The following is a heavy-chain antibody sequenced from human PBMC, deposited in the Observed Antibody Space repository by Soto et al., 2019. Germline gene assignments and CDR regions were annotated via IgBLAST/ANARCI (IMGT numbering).Heavy chain of an antibody. Sequence: GGSLRLSCAASGFTFSSYGMHWVRQAPGKGLEWVAVIWYDGSNKYYADSVKGRFTISRDNSKNTLYLQMNSLRAEDTAVYYCARWGIAAAGTFSSAFDIWGQGTMVTVSS. J-gene: IGHJ3*02. CDR1: GFTFSSYG. D-gene: IGHD6-13*01. V-gene: IGHV3-33*01. CDR3: ARWGIAAAGTFSSAFDI. CDR2: IWYDGSNK.